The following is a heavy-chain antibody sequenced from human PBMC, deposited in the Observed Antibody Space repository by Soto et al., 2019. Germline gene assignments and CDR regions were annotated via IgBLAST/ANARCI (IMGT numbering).Heavy chain of an antibody. V-gene: IGHV1-69*02. CDR3: AKSLLFVDHAYMDV. D-gene: IGHD2-21*01. J-gene: IGHJ6*03. Sequence: ASVKVSCKASGGSFISYSFTWVRQAPGQGLEWMGRIIPIQGKANYALKFQDRVTITADRSTRTAYMELRSLRPEDTAVYYCAKSLLFVDHAYMDVWGKGTTVTVSS. CDR2: IIPIQGKA. CDR1: GGSFISYS.